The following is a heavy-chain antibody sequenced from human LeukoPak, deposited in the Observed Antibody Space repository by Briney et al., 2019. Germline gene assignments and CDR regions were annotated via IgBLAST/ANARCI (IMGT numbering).Heavy chain of an antibody. J-gene: IGHJ5*02. CDR3: AKDGVEMATITGDWFDP. CDR1: GFTFSSYG. CDR2: ISYDGSNK. D-gene: IGHD5-24*01. V-gene: IGHV3-30*18. Sequence: GGSLRLSCAASGFTFSSYGMHWVRQAPGKGLEWVAVISYDGSNKYYADSVKGRFTISRDNSKNTLYLQMNSLRAEDTAVYYCAKDGVEMATITGDWFDPWGQGTLVTVSS.